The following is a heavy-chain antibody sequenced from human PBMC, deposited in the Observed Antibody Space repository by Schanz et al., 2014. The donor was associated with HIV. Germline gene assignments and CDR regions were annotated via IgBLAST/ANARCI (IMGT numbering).Heavy chain of an antibody. CDR1: GVSMSSDTYY. Sequence: QVQVQESGPGLVKPLQTLSLTCNVSGVSMSSDTYYWNWIRQRPGKSLEWIGYIFHSGSSYYNPSLKSRVEMSLGTSNEGFSLKLNSVTAADTAVYYCVRGIATTGGDYWHFDLWGRGTLVTVTS. V-gene: IGHV4-31*03. D-gene: IGHD6-13*01. CDR3: VRGIATTGGDYWHFDL. J-gene: IGHJ2*01. CDR2: IFHSGSS.